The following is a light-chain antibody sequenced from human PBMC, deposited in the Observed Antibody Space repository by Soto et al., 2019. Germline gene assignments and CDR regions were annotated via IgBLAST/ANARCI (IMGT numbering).Light chain of an antibody. V-gene: IGKV3-20*01. Sequence: EIGMTQSPATLSVSPGERATHSYRASQSVSSSYLAWYQQKPGQAPRLLIYGASSRATGIPDRFSGSGSGTDFTLTISRLEPEDFAVYYCQQYGSSPLTFGGGTKVDIK. J-gene: IGKJ4*01. CDR3: QQYGSSPLT. CDR1: QSVSSSY. CDR2: GAS.